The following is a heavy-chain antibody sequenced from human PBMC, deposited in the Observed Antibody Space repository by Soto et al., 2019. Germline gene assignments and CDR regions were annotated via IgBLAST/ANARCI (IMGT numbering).Heavy chain of an antibody. V-gene: IGHV3-48*01. Sequence: EVQLVESGGDLVQPGGSLRLSCAASGFTFSSYAMNWVRQAPGKGLEWISYISTSSLTIYYADSVKGRFTIYRDNVKNSVYLQMNSLRGEDTAVYFCARIGSAGDYWGQGTLVTVSS. J-gene: IGHJ4*02. CDR3: ARIGSAGDY. CDR1: GFTFSSYA. CDR2: ISTSSLTI. D-gene: IGHD6-13*01.